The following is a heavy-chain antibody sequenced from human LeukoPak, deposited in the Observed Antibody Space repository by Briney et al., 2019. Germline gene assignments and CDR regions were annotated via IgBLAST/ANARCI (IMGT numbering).Heavy chain of an antibody. CDR2: IYSGGST. CDR1: GFTVSSNY. D-gene: IGHD3-10*01. Sequence: PGGSLRLSCAASGFTVSSNYMSWVRQAPGKGLEWVSVIYSGGSTYYADSVKGRFTISRDNSKNTLYLQMNSLRAEDTAVYYCARDGVTMVRGAFDYWGQGTLVTVSS. J-gene: IGHJ4*02. CDR3: ARDGVTMVRGAFDY. V-gene: IGHV3-53*01.